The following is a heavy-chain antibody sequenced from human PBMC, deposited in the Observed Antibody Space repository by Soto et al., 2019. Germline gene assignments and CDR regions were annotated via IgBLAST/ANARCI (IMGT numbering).Heavy chain of an antibody. Sequence: PGESLKISCKGSGYSFTSYWIGWVRQMPGKGLEWLGIIFPGVSDTRYSPSFQGQVTISADKSFTTVYLQWNSLKASDTAIYYCARPGYYDSSGFFNFDHWGQGTLVTVSS. D-gene: IGHD3-22*01. CDR3: ARPGYYDSSGFFNFDH. CDR1: GYSFTSYW. J-gene: IGHJ4*02. V-gene: IGHV5-51*01. CDR2: IFPGVSDT.